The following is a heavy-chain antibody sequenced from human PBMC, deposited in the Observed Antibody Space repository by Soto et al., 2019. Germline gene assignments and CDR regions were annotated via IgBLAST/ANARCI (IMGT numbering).Heavy chain of an antibody. CDR1: GGTFSSYA. J-gene: IGHJ6*02. D-gene: IGHD6-13*01. Sequence: QVQLVQSGAEVKKPGSSVRVSCKASGGTFSSYAISWVRQAPGQGLEWMGGIIPIFGTENYAQKFQGRVKITADESTITAYMELSSLRSEDTAVYYCARDRIAGSKYYYGMDVWGQGTTVTVSS. CDR2: IIPIFGTE. CDR3: ARDRIAGSKYYYGMDV. V-gene: IGHV1-69*01.